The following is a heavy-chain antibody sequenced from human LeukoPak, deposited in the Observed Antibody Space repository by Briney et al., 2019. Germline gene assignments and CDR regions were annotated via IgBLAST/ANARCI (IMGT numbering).Heavy chain of an antibody. CDR3: TRGTDYDFWGGSLDY. CDR2: IRSKAYGGTT. CDR1: GFTFGDYA. V-gene: IGHV3-49*04. D-gene: IGHD3-3*01. Sequence: GGSLRLSCTASGFTFGDYAMSWVRQAPGKGLEWVGFIRSKAYGGTTEYAASVKGRFTISRDDSKSIAYLQMNSLKTEDTAVYYCTRGTDYDFWGGSLDYWGQGTLVTVSS. J-gene: IGHJ4*02.